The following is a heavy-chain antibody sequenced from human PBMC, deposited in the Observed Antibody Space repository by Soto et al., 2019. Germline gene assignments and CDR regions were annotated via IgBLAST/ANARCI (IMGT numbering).Heavy chain of an antibody. CDR2: ISWNSGSI. CDR3: AKEIYSGYDTDYYFDY. D-gene: IGHD5-12*01. J-gene: IGHJ4*02. V-gene: IGHV3-9*01. Sequence: EVQLVESGGGLVQPGRSLRLSCAASGFTFDDYAMHWVRQAPGKGLEWVSGISWNSGSIGYADSVKGRFTISRDNAKNSLYLQMNSLRAEDTALYYCAKEIYSGYDTDYYFDYWGQGTLVTVSS. CDR1: GFTFDDYA.